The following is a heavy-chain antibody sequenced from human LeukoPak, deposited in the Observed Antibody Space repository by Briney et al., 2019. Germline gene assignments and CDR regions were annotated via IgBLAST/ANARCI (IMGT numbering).Heavy chain of an antibody. CDR1: GFTFSNAW. Sequence: GGSLRLSCAASGFTFSNAWMSWVRQAPGKGLEWVGRIKSKTDGGTTDYAAPVKGRFTISRDDSKNTLYLQMNSLKTEDTAVYYCTTGPRTDCSSTSCYDAKADYYYYMDVWGKGTTVTVSS. D-gene: IGHD2-2*01. V-gene: IGHV3-15*01. CDR2: IKSKTDGGTT. J-gene: IGHJ6*03. CDR3: TTGPRTDCSSTSCYDAKADYYYYMDV.